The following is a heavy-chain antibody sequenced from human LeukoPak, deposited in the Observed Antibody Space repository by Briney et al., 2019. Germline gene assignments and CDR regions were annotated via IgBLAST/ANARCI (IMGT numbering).Heavy chain of an antibody. Sequence: GGSLRLSCAASGFTFSSYWMHWVRQAPGKGLEWVSVIYSGGSTYYADSVKGRFTISRDNSKNTPYLQMNSLRAEDTAVYYCARARLGTFDYWGQGTLVTVSS. J-gene: IGHJ4*02. CDR3: ARARLGTFDY. D-gene: IGHD1-1*01. CDR2: IYSGGST. CDR1: GFTFSSYW. V-gene: IGHV3-66*01.